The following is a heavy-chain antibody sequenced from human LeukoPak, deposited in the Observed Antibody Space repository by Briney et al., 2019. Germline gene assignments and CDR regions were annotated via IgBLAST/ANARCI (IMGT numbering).Heavy chain of an antibody. J-gene: IGHJ5*02. Sequence: VASVKVSCKASGYTFTSYYMHWVRQAPGQGLEWMGIINPSGGSTSYAQKFQGRVTMTRDTSTSTVYMELSSLRSEDTAVYYCARDFVSIAAAGINWFDPWGQGTLVTVSS. CDR2: INPSGGST. CDR3: ARDFVSIAAAGINWFDP. CDR1: GYTFTSYY. D-gene: IGHD6-13*01. V-gene: IGHV1-46*01.